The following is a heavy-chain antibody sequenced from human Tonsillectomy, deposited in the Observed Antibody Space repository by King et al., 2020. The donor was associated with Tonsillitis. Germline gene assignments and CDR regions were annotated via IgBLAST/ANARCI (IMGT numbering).Heavy chain of an antibody. CDR2: IDFDGSDT. Sequence: VQLVESGGNLVQPGGSLRLSCAASGFTFSSYWMHWVRQAPGKGLMGVSRIDFDGSDTSYADSVKGRFTISRDNAKNTLYLQMNSLRAEDTAVYYCARGTSSGWYWYFDLWGRGTLVTVSS. V-gene: IGHV3-74*01. D-gene: IGHD6-19*01. CDR1: GFTFSSYW. J-gene: IGHJ2*01. CDR3: ARGTSSGWYWYFDL.